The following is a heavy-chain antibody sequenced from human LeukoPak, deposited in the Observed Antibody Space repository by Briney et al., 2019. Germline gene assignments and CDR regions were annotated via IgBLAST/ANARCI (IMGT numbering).Heavy chain of an antibody. CDR1: GFTFSSYW. J-gene: IGHJ4*02. CDR3: AREGVTDFDY. CDR2: IKQDGSEK. Sequence: PGGSLRLSCAASGFTFSSYWMNWVRQAPGKGLEWVANIKQDGSEKFYVDSVKGRFAISRDNAKNSLYLQMNSLRAEDTAVYYCAREGVTDFDYWGQGTLVTVSS. D-gene: IGHD2-21*02. V-gene: IGHV3-7*01.